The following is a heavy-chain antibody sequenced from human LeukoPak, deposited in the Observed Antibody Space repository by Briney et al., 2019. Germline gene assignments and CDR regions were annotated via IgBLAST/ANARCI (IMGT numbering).Heavy chain of an antibody. V-gene: IGHV3-53*01. CDR1: GFIFSSYS. CDR3: ARDGEWELGTFGD. CDR2: IYSGGST. D-gene: IGHD1-26*01. Sequence: PGGSLRLSCAASGFIFSSYSMSWVRQAPGKGLEWVSVIYSGGSTYYADSVKGRFTISRDNSKNTLYLQMNSLRAEDTAVYYCARDGEWELGTFGDWGQGTLVTVSS. J-gene: IGHJ4*02.